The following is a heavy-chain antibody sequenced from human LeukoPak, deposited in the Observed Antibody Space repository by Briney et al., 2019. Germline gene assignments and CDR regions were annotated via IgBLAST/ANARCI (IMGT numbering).Heavy chain of an antibody. Sequence: SETLSLTCAVYGGSFSGYYWSWIRQPPGRGQEWIGEISHSGSTNYNPSLKSRVTISVDTSKNQFSLKLSSVTAADTAVYYCARGTGRLSGSYRQYFQHWGQGTLVTVSS. CDR3: ARGTGRLSGSYRQYFQH. D-gene: IGHD1-26*01. CDR2: ISHSGST. J-gene: IGHJ1*01. CDR1: GGSFSGYY. V-gene: IGHV4-34*01.